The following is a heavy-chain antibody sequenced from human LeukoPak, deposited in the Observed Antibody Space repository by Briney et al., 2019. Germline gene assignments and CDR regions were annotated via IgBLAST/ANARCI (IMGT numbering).Heavy chain of an antibody. V-gene: IGHV1-2*02. J-gene: IGHJ4*02. CDR1: VYTFTVYY. CDR3: ARDLHRYSSYYFDY. Sequence: WPSVTLSYMGSVYTFTVYYMHWVRQAQGQGIERMGRINSSSGGTNYAEKFQGRVTMTRDTSISTAYMELSRLRSDDTAVYYCARDLHRYSSYYFDYWGQGTLVTVSS. CDR2: INSSSGGT. D-gene: IGHD5-18*01.